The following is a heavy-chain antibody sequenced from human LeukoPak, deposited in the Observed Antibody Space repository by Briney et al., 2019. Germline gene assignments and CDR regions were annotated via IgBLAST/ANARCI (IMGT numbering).Heavy chain of an antibody. CDR2: IIPIFGTA. CDR1: GGTFSSYA. CDR3: ARDGAHCSSTSCYLY. J-gene: IGHJ4*02. Sequence: ASVKVSCKASGGTFSSYAISWVRQAPGQGLEWMGGIIPIFGTANYAQKFQGRVTITTDESTSTAYMELSSLRSEDTAVYYCARDGAHCSSTSCYLYWGQGTLVTVSS. V-gene: IGHV1-69*05. D-gene: IGHD2-2*01.